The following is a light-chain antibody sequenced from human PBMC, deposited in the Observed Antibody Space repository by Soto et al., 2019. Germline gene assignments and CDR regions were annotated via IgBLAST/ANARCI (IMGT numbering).Light chain of an antibody. J-gene: IGLJ1*01. CDR1: SSDVGGYNY. CDR3: SSYTSSSTLGGYV. Sequence: QSALTQPASVSGSPGQSITISSTGTSSDVGGYNYVSWYQQHPGKAPKLMIYDVSNRPSGVSNRFSGSKSGNTASLTISGLQAEDEADYYCSSYTSSSTLGGYVFGTGTKLTVL. CDR2: DVS. V-gene: IGLV2-14*01.